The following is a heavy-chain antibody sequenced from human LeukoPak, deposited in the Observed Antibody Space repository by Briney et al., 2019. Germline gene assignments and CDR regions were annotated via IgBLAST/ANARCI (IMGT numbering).Heavy chain of an antibody. J-gene: IGHJ4*02. Sequence: GGSLRLSCAASGFTFSSYAMSWVRQAPGEGLEWALSISGRGGGTYYADSVKGRVTISRDNSKNTLYLQMDSLRAEDTAVYYCAKDPWGSVADYFDYWGQGTLVTVSS. V-gene: IGHV3-23*01. CDR2: ISGRGGGT. CDR1: GFTFSSYA. CDR3: AKDPWGSVADYFDY. D-gene: IGHD3-10*01.